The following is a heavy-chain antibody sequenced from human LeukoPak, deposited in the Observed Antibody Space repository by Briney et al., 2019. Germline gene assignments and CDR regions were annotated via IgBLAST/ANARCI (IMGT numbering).Heavy chain of an antibody. CDR1: GYTFTGYY. CDR3: ARGRGPVVRGPIRL. J-gene: IGHJ6*02. CDR2: INPNSGGT. Sequence: ASVKVSCKASGYTFTGYYMHWVRQAPGQGLEWMGWINPNSGGTNYAQKFQGRVTMTRDTSISTAYMELSSLRSEDTAVYYCARGRGPVVRGPIRLWGQGTTVTVSS. V-gene: IGHV1-2*02. D-gene: IGHD3-10*01.